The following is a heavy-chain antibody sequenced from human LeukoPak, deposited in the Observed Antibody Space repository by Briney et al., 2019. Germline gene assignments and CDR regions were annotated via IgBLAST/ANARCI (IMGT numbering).Heavy chain of an antibody. J-gene: IGHJ4*02. CDR1: GGSISSGGYH. V-gene: IGHV4-31*03. Sequence: PSQTLSLTCTVSGGSISSGGYHWSWIRQHAGEGLEWIGNIYYSGSTYYNPSLKSRVTISLDTSKNQFFLRLSSVTAADTAVYYCARLYGGNTDLDYWGQGTLVTVSS. D-gene: IGHD4-23*01. CDR3: ARLYGGNTDLDY. CDR2: IYYSGST.